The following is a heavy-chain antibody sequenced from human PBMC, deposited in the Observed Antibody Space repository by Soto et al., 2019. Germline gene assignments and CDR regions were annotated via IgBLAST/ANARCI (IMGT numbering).Heavy chain of an antibody. CDR3: ASNIVATPPYYYGMGV. V-gene: IGHV1-69*12. CDR1: GGTFSSYA. CDR2: IIPIFGTA. J-gene: IGHJ6*02. D-gene: IGHD5-12*01. Sequence: QVQLVQSGAEVKKPGSSVKVSCKASGGTFSSYAISWVRQAPGQGLEWMGGIIPIFGTANYAQKFQGRVTITACESTRTAYMGLRSLRSEDTDVYYCASNIVATPPYYYGMGVWGQGTKVTVSS.